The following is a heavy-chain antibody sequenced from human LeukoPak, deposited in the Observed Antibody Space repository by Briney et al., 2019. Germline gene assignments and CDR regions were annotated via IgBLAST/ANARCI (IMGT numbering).Heavy chain of an antibody. D-gene: IGHD3-10*01. V-gene: IGHV4-34*01. CDR3: ATAYRGVLDY. Sequence: SETLSLTCTVSGGSISDYYWSWIRQPPGKGLEWIGEINHSGSTNYNPSLKSRVTISVDTSKNQFSLKLSSVTAADTAVYYCATAYRGVLDYWGQGTLVTVSS. CDR2: INHSGST. CDR1: GGSISDYY. J-gene: IGHJ4*02.